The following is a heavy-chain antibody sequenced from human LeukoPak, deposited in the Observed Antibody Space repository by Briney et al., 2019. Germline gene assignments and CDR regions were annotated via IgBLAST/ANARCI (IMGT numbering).Heavy chain of an antibody. Sequence: GRSLRLSCAASGFTFDDYAMHWVRQAPGKGLEWVSGISWNSGSISYADSVKGRFTISRDNAKNSLYLQMNSLRAEDMALYYCAKDNSGSLDYWGQGTLVTVSS. D-gene: IGHD1-26*01. V-gene: IGHV3-9*03. CDR2: ISWNSGSI. J-gene: IGHJ4*02. CDR1: GFTFDDYA. CDR3: AKDNSGSLDY.